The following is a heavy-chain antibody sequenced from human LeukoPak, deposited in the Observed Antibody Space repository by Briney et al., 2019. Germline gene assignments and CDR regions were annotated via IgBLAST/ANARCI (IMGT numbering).Heavy chain of an antibody. CDR3: AKGLGSSVAGNFDY. J-gene: IGHJ4*02. V-gene: IGHV3-23*01. Sequence: PGGSLRLSCAASGFTFSSYAMTWVRQAPGKGLEWVSAISGSGGSTYYADSVKGRFTISRDNSKNTLYLQTNSLRAEDTAVYYCAKGLGSSVAGNFDYWGQGTLVTVSS. CDR1: GFTFSSYA. CDR2: ISGSGGST. D-gene: IGHD6-19*01.